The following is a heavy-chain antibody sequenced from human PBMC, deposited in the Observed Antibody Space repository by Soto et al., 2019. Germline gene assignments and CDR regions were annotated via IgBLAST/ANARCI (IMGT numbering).Heavy chain of an antibody. V-gene: IGHV4-31*03. Sequence: SETLSLTCTVSGGSISSGGYYWSWIRQHPGKGLEWIGYIYYSGSTYYNPSLKSRVTISVDTSKNQFSLKLSSVTAADTAVYYCARRRNCGGDCYGLGDYYYYYMDVWGKGTTVTVSS. J-gene: IGHJ6*03. CDR1: GGSISSGGYY. CDR2: IYYSGST. CDR3: ARRRNCGGDCYGLGDYYYYYMDV. D-gene: IGHD2-21*01.